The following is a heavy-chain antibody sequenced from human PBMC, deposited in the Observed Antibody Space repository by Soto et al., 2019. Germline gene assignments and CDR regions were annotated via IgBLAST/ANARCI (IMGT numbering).Heavy chain of an antibody. V-gene: IGHV3-30*18. Sequence: CRRDSGRASGWASRYNAMDAVRQAQGKGLELVAVISYDGNNEYYADSVKGRFTISRDNSKNTLYLQMSGLRADDTAVYYCAKDRLVATTRYYFYSMDVWGQGSTVTGS. CDR3: AKDRLVATTRYYFYSMDV. J-gene: IGHJ6*02. CDR1: GWASRYNA. D-gene: IGHD5-12*01. CDR2: ISYDGNNE.